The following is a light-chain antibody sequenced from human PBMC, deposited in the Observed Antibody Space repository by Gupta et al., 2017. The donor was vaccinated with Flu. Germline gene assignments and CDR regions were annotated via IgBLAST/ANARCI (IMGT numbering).Light chain of an antibody. CDR3: HQSYRT. CDR1: QSVSSRY. J-gene: IGKJ1*01. V-gene: IGKV3-20*01. Sequence: EIVLTQSPGTLSLSLGERATLSCRASQSVSSRYLAWYQQKPGQTPRLLIYGTASRATGIPDRVGGGAYGTDFTRTLRQLESEDFDGKNGHQSYRTFGQGTKVEIK. CDR2: GTA.